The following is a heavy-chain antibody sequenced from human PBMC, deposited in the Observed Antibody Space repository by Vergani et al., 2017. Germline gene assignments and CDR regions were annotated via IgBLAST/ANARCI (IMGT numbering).Heavy chain of an antibody. Sequence: QVQLVESGGGVVQPGRSLRLSCAASGFTFSSYAMHWVRQAPGQGLEWVAVISYDGSNKYYADSVKGRFTISRDNSKNTLYLQMNSLRAEDTAVYYCARVQGDIVVVPAVRGYMDVWGKGTTVTVSS. J-gene: IGHJ6*03. V-gene: IGHV3-30-3*01. CDR3: ARVQGDIVVVPAVRGYMDV. D-gene: IGHD2-2*01. CDR2: ISYDGSNK. CDR1: GFTFSSYA.